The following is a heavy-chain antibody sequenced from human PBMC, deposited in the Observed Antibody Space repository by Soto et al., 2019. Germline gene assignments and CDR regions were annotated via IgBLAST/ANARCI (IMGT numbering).Heavy chain of an antibody. J-gene: IGHJ5*02. CDR2: IWYDGSNK. CDR3: ARHPERIAQIGWFDP. V-gene: IGHV3-33*08. CDR1: GFTFSSYA. D-gene: IGHD6-13*01. Sequence: GGSLRLSCAASGFTFSSYAMSWVRQAPGKGLEWVASIWYDGSNKYYADSVKGRFTISRDNSKNTLYLQMNSLRAEDTAVYYCARHPERIAQIGWFDPWGQGTLVTVS.